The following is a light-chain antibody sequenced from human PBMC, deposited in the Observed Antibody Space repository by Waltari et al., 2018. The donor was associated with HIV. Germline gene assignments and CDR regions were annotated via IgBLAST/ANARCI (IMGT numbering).Light chain of an antibody. V-gene: IGLV1-47*01. CDR3: STWDDSLKDVL. CDR1: SPHVGRNA. Sequence: QSALTQPPSVSGTPGQRVTISCSGSSPHVGRNAVYWYQKFPGSAPQLVIYRDNQRPPGVSDRFSGSKSGAAASLAISGLRSEDEADFYCSTWDDSLKDVLFGGGTKLTVL. J-gene: IGLJ2*01. CDR2: RDN.